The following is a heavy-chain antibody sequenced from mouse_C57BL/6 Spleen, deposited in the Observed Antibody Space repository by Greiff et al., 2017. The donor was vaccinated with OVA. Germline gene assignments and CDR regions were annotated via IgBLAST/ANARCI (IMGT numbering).Heavy chain of an antibody. CDR1: GFTFSDYY. D-gene: IGHD4-1*01. J-gene: IGHJ2*01. Sequence: EVHLVESEGGLVQPGSSMKLSCTASGFTFSDYYMAWVRQVPEKGLEWVANINYDGSSTYYLDSLKSRFIISRDNAKNILYLQMSSLKSEDTATYYCARSPLLGRFDYWGQGTTLTVSS. CDR3: ARSPLLGRFDY. CDR2: INYDGSST. V-gene: IGHV5-16*01.